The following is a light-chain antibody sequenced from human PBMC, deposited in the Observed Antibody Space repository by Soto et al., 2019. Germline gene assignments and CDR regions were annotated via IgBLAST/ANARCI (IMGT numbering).Light chain of an antibody. CDR3: QSYASSLSGYV. CDR2: GNS. V-gene: IGLV1-40*01. CDR1: SSNIGAGYD. J-gene: IGLJ1*01. Sequence: QSVLTQPPSVSGAPGQRVTISCTGSSSNIGAGYDVHWYQQLPGTAPKLLIYGNSNRPSGVPDRFSGSKSGTSASLAITGLQAEDEADYYCQSYASSLSGYVFGTGTRSPS.